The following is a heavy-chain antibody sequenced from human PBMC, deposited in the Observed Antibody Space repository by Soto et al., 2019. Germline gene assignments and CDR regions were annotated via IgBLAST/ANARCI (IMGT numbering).Heavy chain of an antibody. CDR2: IWYDGSNK. CDR3: ARALLGYSYGPFDY. V-gene: IGHV3-33*01. J-gene: IGHJ4*02. Sequence: GSLRLSCAASGFTFSSYGMHWVRQAPGKGLEWVAVIWYDGSNKYYADSVKGRFTISRDNSKNTLYLQMNSLRAEDTAVYYCARALLGYSYGPFDYWGQGTLVTVSS. CDR1: GFTFSSYG. D-gene: IGHD5-18*01.